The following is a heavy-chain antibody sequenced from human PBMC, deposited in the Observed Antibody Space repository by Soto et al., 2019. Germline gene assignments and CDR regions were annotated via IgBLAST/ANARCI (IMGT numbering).Heavy chain of an antibody. J-gene: IGHJ6*02. CDR1: GFTFSSYG. Sequence: SLRLSCAASGFTFSSYGMHWVRQAPGKGLEWVAVISYDGSNKYYADSVKGRFTISRDNSKNTLYLQMNSLRAEDTAVYYCAKVDFWSGYRYGMDVWGQGTTVTVSS. CDR2: ISYDGSNK. CDR3: AKVDFWSGYRYGMDV. D-gene: IGHD3-3*01. V-gene: IGHV3-30*18.